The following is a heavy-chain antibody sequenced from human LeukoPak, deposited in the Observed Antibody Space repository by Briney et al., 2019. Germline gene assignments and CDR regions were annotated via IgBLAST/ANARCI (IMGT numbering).Heavy chain of an antibody. V-gene: IGHV4-39*01. D-gene: IGHD1-7*01. CDR3: ARRYDWNYVYFDY. J-gene: IGHJ4*02. CDR2: ISYSGST. Sequence: SETLSLTCTVSSGSIRSKTYYWDWIRQPPGKELEWIGSISYSGSTCYNPSLKSRVTISGDTSENQFSLKLSSVTAADTAVYYCARRYDWNYVYFDYWGQGTLVTVSS. CDR1: SGSIRSKTYY.